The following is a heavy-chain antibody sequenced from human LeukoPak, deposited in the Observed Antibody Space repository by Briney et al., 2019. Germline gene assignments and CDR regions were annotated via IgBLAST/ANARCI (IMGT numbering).Heavy chain of an antibody. Sequence: SQTLSLTCAISGDSVSTNSAAWNWMRQSPSRGLEWLGRTYYLSKWYNEYATSVKGRITINPDTSRNHFSLQLNSVSPEDTAVYSCASIRSDYSLLDYWGQGTLVTVSS. D-gene: IGHD3-22*01. J-gene: IGHJ4*02. V-gene: IGHV6-1*01. CDR2: TYYLSKWYN. CDR3: ASIRSDYSLLDY. CDR1: GDSVSTNSAA.